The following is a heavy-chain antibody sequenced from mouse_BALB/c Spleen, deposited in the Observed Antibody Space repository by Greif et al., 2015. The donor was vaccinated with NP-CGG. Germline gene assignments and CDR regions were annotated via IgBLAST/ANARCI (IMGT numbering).Heavy chain of an antibody. V-gene: IGHV1-7*01. CDR1: GYTFTGYW. J-gene: IGHJ3*01. Sequence: QVQLQHPGAELAKPGASVKMSCKASGYTFTGYWMHWVKQRPGQGLEWIGYINPSTGYTEYNQKFKDKATLTADKSSSTAYMQLSSLTSEDSAVYYCARAEVYDGYWGAYWGQGTLVTVSA. CDR3: ARAEVYDGYWGAY. D-gene: IGHD2-3*01. CDR2: INPSTGYT.